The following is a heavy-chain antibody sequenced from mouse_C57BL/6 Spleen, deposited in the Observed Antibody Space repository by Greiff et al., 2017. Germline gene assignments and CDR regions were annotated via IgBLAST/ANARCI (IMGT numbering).Heavy chain of an antibody. CDR1: GFTFSNYW. D-gene: IGHD1-1*01. V-gene: IGHV6-3*01. CDR2: IRLKSDNYAT. J-gene: IGHJ4*01. CDR3: TSTGDYAMDY. Sequence: EVKLVESGGGLVQPGGSMKLSCVASGFTFSNYWMNWVRQSPEKGLEWVAQIRLKSDNYATHYAESVKGRFTISRDDSKSSVYLQMNNLRAEDTGIYYCTSTGDYAMDYWGQGTSVTVSS.